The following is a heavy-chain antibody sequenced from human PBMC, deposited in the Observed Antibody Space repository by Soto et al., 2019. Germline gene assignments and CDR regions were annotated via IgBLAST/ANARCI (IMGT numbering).Heavy chain of an antibody. Sequence: AASVKVACKASGGTFSNYAISWVRQAPGQGLEWMGGIIPIFGTANYAQKFQGRVTITADESTSTAYMELSSLRSEDTAVYYCARESRYCSGGSCYFLPGIDYWGQGTLVTVSS. V-gene: IGHV1-69*13. CDR1: GGTFSNYA. CDR3: ARESRYCSGGSCYFLPGIDY. CDR2: IIPIFGTA. J-gene: IGHJ4*02. D-gene: IGHD2-15*01.